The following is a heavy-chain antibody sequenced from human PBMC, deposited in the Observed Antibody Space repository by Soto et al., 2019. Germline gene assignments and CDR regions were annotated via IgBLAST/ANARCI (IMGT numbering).Heavy chain of an antibody. D-gene: IGHD4-17*01. Sequence: QVQLQESGPGLVKPSETLSLTCTVSGGSISSYYWSWIRQPPGKGLEWIGYISYSGSTNYNPSLKGRVTISVDTSKNQFSLKLSSVTAADTAVYYCARRYGDCFDYWGQGTLVTVSS. J-gene: IGHJ4*02. CDR1: GGSISSYY. CDR3: ARRYGDCFDY. CDR2: ISYSGST. V-gene: IGHV4-59*08.